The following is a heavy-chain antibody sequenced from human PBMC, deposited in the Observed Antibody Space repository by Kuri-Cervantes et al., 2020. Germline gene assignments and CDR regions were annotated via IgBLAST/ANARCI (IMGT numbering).Heavy chain of an antibody. D-gene: IGHD1-26*01. CDR2: IYYSGST. CDR3: ASMGKGGSLAY. CDR1: GFTFSNAW. J-gene: IGHJ4*02. V-gene: IGHV4-59*13. Sequence: GSLRLSCAASGFTFSNAWMSWIRQPPGKGLEWIGYIYYSGSTNYNPSLKSRVTISVDTSKNQFSLKLSSVTAADTAVYYCASMGKGGSLAYWGQGTLVTVSS.